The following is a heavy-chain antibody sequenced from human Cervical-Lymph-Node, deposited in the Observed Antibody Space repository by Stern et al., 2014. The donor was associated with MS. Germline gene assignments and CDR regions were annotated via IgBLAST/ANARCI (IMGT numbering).Heavy chain of an antibody. CDR2: ISADGYKT. D-gene: IGHD6-19*01. V-gene: IGHV3-11*01. CDR1: GFTFSNYY. CDR3: ARLFSSGYYGDYFDY. J-gene: IGHJ4*02. Sequence: VQLEESGGGLVKPGGSLRLSCAASGFTFSNYYMSWIRQAPGKGLEWISYISADGYKTDDADSVKGRITISRDNDKNSLDLQINSVRAEDTAVYFCARLFSSGYYGDYFDYWGQGILVTVSS.